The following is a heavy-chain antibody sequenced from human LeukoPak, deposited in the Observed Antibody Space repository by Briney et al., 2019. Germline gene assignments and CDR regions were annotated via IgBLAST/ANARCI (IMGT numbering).Heavy chain of an antibody. V-gene: IGHV1-18*01. CDR1: GYTFTSYG. CDR3: AREKVWDIVVVPAAIPAFDI. J-gene: IGHJ3*02. CDR2: ISAYNGNT. D-gene: IGHD2-2*02. Sequence: ASVKVSCKASGYTFTSYGISWVRQAPGQGLEWMGWISAYNGNTNYAQKLQGRVTITADESTSTAYMELSSQRSEDTAVYYCAREKVWDIVVVPAAIPAFDIWGQGTMVTVSS.